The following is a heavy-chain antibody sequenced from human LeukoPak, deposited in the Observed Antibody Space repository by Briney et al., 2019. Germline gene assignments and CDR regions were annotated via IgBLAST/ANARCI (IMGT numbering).Heavy chain of an antibody. CDR2: VYYTGST. V-gene: IGHV4-39*01. D-gene: IGHD5-24*01. J-gene: IGHJ5*02. Sequence: PSETLSLTCTVSGGSISSSSYYWGWIRQSPGKGLEWIGSVYYTGSTHDNPSLKGRVTISEDTSKNQFSLKLTSVTGEDTAVYYCARQLGYGYNLVYWFDPWGQGTLVTVSS. CDR3: ARQLGYGYNLVYWFDP. CDR1: GGSISSSSYY.